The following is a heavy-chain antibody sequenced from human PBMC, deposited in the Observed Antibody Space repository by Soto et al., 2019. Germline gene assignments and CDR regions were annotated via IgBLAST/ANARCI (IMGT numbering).Heavy chain of an antibody. Sequence: SETLSLTCTVSGGSISSGDYYWSWIRQPAGKVLQWIGYIYYSWSTYYNPSLKSRVTISVDTSKNQYSLKLSSVTAADTAVYYCARDASIATRYFDYWGQGTLVTVSS. CDR3: ARDASIATRYFDY. J-gene: IGHJ4*02. V-gene: IGHV4-30-4*01. CDR2: IYYSWST. D-gene: IGHD6-6*01. CDR1: GGSISSGDYY.